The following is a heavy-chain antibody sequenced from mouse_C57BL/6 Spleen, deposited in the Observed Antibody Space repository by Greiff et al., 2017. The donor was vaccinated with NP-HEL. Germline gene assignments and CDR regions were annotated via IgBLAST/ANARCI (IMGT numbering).Heavy chain of an antibody. CDR2: IYPGDGDT. CDR1: GYAFSSSW. V-gene: IGHV1-82*01. Sequence: VQLQQSGPELVKPGASVKISCKASGYAFSSSWMNWVKQRPGKGLEWIGRIYPGDGDTNYNGKFKGKATLTADKSSSTAYMQLSSLTSEDSAVYFCARGVVTFDYWGQGTTLTVSS. CDR3: ARGVVTFDY. J-gene: IGHJ2*01. D-gene: IGHD2-1*01.